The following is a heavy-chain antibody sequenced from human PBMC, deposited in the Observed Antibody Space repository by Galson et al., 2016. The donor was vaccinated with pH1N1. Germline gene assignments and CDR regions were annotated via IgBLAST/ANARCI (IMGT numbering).Heavy chain of an antibody. Sequence: SLRLSCAASGFTFSNYWTNWVCQAPGKGLEWVAVIWFDGSNTHYADSVKGRFTISRDDSKNTVFLQMDSLRAEDTAIYYCARGNPPSSPVDYWGQGTLVTVSS. CDR1: GFTFSNYW. CDR3: ARGNPPSSPVDY. V-gene: IGHV3-33*08. CDR2: IWFDGSNT. J-gene: IGHJ4*02.